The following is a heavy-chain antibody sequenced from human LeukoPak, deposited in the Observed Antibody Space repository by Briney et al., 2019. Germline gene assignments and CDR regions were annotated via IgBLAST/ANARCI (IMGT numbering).Heavy chain of an antibody. V-gene: IGHV4-31*11. Sequence: PSETLSVSCAVSGGSISSGAYCWSWIRQHPGKGLEWIGYIYYSGSTYYNPSLKSRVTISVDTSKNQFSLKLSSVTAADTAVYYCARGVATSTTDWFDPWGQGTLVTVYS. J-gene: IGHJ5*02. CDR2: IYYSGST. CDR3: ARGVATSTTDWFDP. D-gene: IGHD5-12*01. CDR1: GGSISSGAYC.